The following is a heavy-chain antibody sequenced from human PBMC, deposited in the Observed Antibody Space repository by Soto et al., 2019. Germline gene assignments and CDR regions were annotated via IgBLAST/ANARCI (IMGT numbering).Heavy chain of an antibody. Sequence: ASVKVSCKASGNTFTNCGVTWVRQAPGQGLEWMGWISAYTDDSNYAQKFQGRVTMTIDTSTSTAYLDLRSLTSDDTAVYYCPSVILGADAWFDPWGQGTLVTVPS. CDR2: ISAYTDDS. V-gene: IGHV1-18*01. CDR1: GNTFTNCG. D-gene: IGHD3-10*01. CDR3: PSVILGADAWFDP. J-gene: IGHJ5*02.